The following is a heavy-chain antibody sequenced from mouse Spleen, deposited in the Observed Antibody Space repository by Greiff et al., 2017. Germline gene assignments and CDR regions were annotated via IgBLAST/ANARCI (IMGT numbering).Heavy chain of an antibody. CDR3: ATGIHYYEGDY. V-gene: IGHV14-3*02. CDR1: GFNIKDTY. J-gene: IGHJ2*01. Sequence: DVQLVESGAELVKPGASVKLSCTASGFNIKDTYMHWVKQRPEQGLEWIGRIDPANGNTKYDPKFQGKATITADTSSNTAYLQLSSLTSEDTAVYYCATGIHYYEGDYWGQGTTLTVSS. CDR2: IDPANGNT. D-gene: IGHD1-2*01.